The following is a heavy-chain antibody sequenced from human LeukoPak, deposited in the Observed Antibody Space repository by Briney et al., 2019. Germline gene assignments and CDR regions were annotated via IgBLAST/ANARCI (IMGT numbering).Heavy chain of an antibody. Sequence: GGSLRLSCAASGFTFSSYSMNWVRQAPGKGLEWVSSISSSSSYIYYADSVKGRFTISRDNAKNSLYLQMNSLRAEDTAVYYCARGFGRSYGFDQHYYYMDVWGKGTTVTISS. CDR3: ARGFGRSYGFDQHYYYMDV. D-gene: IGHD5-18*01. CDR2: ISSSSSYI. V-gene: IGHV3-21*04. J-gene: IGHJ6*03. CDR1: GFTFSSYS.